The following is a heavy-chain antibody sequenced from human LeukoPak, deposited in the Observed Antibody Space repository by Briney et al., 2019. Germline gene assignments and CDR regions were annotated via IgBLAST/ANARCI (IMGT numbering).Heavy chain of an antibody. V-gene: IGHV4-59*08. CDR2: IYYSGST. CDR1: GGSLSSYY. Sequence: SETLSLTCTVSGGSLSSYYWSWIRQPPGKGLEWIGYIYYSGSTNYNPSLKSRVTISVDTSKNQLSLKLSSVTAADTAVYYCARGEVGATIDYFDYWGQGTLVTVSS. CDR3: ARGEVGATIDYFDY. D-gene: IGHD1-26*01. J-gene: IGHJ4*02.